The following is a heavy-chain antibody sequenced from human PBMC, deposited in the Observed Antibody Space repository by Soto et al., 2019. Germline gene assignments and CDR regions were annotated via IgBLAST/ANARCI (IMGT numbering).Heavy chain of an antibody. J-gene: IGHJ4*02. CDR1: GVSISSYY. CDR3: ASRLPTYKGGGFAY. CDR2: IYYSGST. V-gene: IGHV4-59*01. D-gene: IGHD2-15*01. Sequence: PSETLSLTCTVSGVSISSYYWTWIRHPPGKGLEWIGYIYYSGSTNYNPSLKSRVTISVDTSKNQFSLKLSSVTAADTAVYYCASRLPTYKGGGFAYWGQGTLVTVSS.